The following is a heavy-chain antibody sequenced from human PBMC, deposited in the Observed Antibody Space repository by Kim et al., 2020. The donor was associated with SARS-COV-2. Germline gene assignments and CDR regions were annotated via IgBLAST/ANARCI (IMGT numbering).Heavy chain of an antibody. Sequence: GGSLRLSCAASGFPFSTYAMSWVRQAPGEGLEWVSAISGSGGSTYCADSVKGRFTISRDNSKNTLYLQMNSLRAEDTAVYHCAPGRPFDYWGQGTLVTVSS. CDR3: APGRPFDY. J-gene: IGHJ4*02. V-gene: IGHV3-23*01. CDR2: ISGSGGST. CDR1: GFPFSTYA.